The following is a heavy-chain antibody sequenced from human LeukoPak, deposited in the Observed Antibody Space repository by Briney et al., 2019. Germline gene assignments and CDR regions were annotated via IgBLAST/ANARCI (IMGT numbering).Heavy chain of an antibody. V-gene: IGHV1-69*04. Sequence: SVKVSCKASGGTFSSYAISWVRQAPGQRLEWMGRIIPILGIANYAQKFQGRVTITADKSTSTAYMELSSLRSEDTAVYYCASDYCSSTSCFQGVYFQHWGQGTLVTVSS. CDR2: IIPILGIA. J-gene: IGHJ1*01. CDR3: ASDYCSSTSCFQGVYFQH. D-gene: IGHD2-2*01. CDR1: GGTFSSYA.